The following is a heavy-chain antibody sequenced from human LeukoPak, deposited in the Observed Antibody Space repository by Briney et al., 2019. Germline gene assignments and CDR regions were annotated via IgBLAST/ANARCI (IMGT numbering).Heavy chain of an antibody. CDR3: ARELGTPSRPEDWFDP. J-gene: IGHJ5*02. CDR1: GYTFTGYY. D-gene: IGHD1-1*01. Sequence: ASVKVSCKASGYTFTGYYMHGVRQAPGQGLEWMGRINHNSGGTNYAQKFQGRVTMTRDTSISTAYMELSRLRSDDTAVYYCARELGTPSRPEDWFDPWGQGTLVTVSS. V-gene: IGHV1-2*06. CDR2: INHNSGGT.